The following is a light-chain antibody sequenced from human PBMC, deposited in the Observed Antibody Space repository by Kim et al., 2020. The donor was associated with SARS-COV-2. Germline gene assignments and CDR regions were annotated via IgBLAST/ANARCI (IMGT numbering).Light chain of an antibody. CDR2: GAS. CDR1: QSVSSN. CDR3: QQYNNWPPLT. J-gene: IGKJ4*01. V-gene: IGKV3-15*01. Sequence: CPGERATRSCRASQSVSSNLAWYQQKPGQAPRLLIYGASTRATGIPARFSGSGSGTDFTLTINSLQSEDFAVYYCQQYNNWPPLTFGGGTKVDIK.